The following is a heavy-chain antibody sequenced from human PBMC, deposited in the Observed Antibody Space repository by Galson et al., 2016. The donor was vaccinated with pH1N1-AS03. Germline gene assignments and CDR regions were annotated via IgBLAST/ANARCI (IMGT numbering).Heavy chain of an antibody. CDR2: INPKSGVT. D-gene: IGHD2-2*01. J-gene: IGHJ6*02. CDR1: GYTFTGFP. Sequence: SVKVSCKASGYTFTGFPINWVRQAPGQGLELMGWINPKSGVTNYAQKFQAWVTMTRDTSSSTAYMELSGLKSDDTAVYYCARDPRGPCTSSTCPTAYYFGMDVWGQGTTVIVSS. CDR3: ARDPRGPCTSSTCPTAYYFGMDV. V-gene: IGHV1-2*04.